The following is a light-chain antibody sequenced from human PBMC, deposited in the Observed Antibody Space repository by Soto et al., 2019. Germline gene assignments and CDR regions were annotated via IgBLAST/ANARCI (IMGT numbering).Light chain of an antibody. Sequence: DIQMTQSPSTLSASVGDRVTITCRASQSIGNWLAWYQQKLGKAPKLLIYKASSLESGVPSRFSGSGSGTEFTLTISSLQPDDFATYYCQQYNSYSWTFGQGTKVDI. CDR1: QSIGNW. CDR2: KAS. J-gene: IGKJ1*01. V-gene: IGKV1-5*03. CDR3: QQYNSYSWT.